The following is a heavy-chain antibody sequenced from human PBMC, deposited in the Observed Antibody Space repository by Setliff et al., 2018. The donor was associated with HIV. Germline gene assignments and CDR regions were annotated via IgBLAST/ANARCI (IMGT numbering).Heavy chain of an antibody. D-gene: IGHD5-18*01. V-gene: IGHV1-46*01. CDR2: INPSGGST. Sequence: ASVKVSCKASGYTFTSYYMHWVRQAPGQGLEWMGIINPSGGSTSYAQKFQGRVTMTRDTSTSTVYMELSSLRSEDTAVYYCARPSDTAMVTVGYYYYGMDVWGQGTTVTVSS. J-gene: IGHJ6*02. CDR1: GYTFTSYY. CDR3: ARPSDTAMVTVGYYYYGMDV.